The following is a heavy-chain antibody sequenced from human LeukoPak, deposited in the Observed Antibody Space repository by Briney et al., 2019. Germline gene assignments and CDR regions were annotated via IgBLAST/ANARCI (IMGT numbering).Heavy chain of an antibody. J-gene: IGHJ4*02. V-gene: IGHV3-30*18. CDR1: GFTFSSYG. D-gene: IGHD3-22*01. CDR2: ISYDGSNK. CDR3: AKGYYYDSSGYPDY. Sequence: GRSLRLSCAASGFTFSSYGMHWVRQAPGKGLEGVAVISYDGSNKYYADSVKGRFTISRDNSKNTLYLQMNSLRAEDTAVYYCAKGYYYDSSGYPDYWGQGTLVTVSS.